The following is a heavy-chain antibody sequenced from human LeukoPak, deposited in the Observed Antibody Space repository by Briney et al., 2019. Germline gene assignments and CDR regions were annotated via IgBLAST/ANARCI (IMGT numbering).Heavy chain of an antibody. V-gene: IGHV4-34*01. CDR2: INHSGST. D-gene: IGHD3-10*01. J-gene: IGHJ6*04. CDR3: ARDPTMVRGPSMDV. Sequence: PSETLSLTCAVYDGSFSGYYWSWIRQPPGKGLEWIGEINHSGSTNYNPSLKSRVTISVDTSKSQFSLKLSSVTAADTAVYYCARDPTMVRGPSMDVWGKGTTVTVSS. CDR1: DGSFSGYY.